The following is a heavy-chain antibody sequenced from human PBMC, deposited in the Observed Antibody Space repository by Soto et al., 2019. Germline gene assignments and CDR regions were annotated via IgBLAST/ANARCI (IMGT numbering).Heavy chain of an antibody. Sequence: QVRLVQSGGGVVQPGRSLTLSCAASGYSLRIHGMHWVRQAPGKGLEWVALIWSHGTDQYYADSVKGRFTVSRDISTDTVYLSMNSLGAEDTAIYYCGKDIRSGSIDYWGQGTLVTVSS. CDR3: GKDIRSGSIDY. J-gene: IGHJ4*02. V-gene: IGHV3-33*06. CDR1: GYSLRIHG. CDR2: IWSHGTDQ. D-gene: IGHD1-1*01.